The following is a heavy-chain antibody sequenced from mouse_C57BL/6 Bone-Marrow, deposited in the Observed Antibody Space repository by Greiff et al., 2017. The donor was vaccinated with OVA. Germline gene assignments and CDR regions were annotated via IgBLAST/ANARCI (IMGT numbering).Heavy chain of an antibody. CDR1: GYTFTDYY. CDR2: IFPGSGST. CDR3: TRLNTEVATRYFDV. D-gene: IGHD1-1*01. J-gene: IGHJ1*03. Sequence: VQLQQSGPELVKPGASVQISCKASGYTFTDYYINWVKQRPGQGLEWIGWIFPGSGSTYYNEKFKGKATLTVDKSSSTAYMLLSRLPSEDSAFYCCTRLNTEVATRYFDVWGTGTTVTVSA. V-gene: IGHV1-75*01.